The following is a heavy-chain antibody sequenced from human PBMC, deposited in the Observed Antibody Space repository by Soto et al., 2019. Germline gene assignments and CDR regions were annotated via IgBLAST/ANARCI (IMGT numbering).Heavy chain of an antibody. CDR3: ARTRNDYGEAWFDP. Sequence: SETLSLTCTVSGGSISSGGYYWSWIRQHPGKGLEWIGYIYYSGSTYYNPSLKSRVTISVDTSKNQFSLKLSSVTAADTAVYYCARTRNDYGEAWFDPWGQGTLVTVSS. J-gene: IGHJ5*02. V-gene: IGHV4-31*03. CDR2: IYYSGST. D-gene: IGHD4-17*01. CDR1: GGSISSGGYY.